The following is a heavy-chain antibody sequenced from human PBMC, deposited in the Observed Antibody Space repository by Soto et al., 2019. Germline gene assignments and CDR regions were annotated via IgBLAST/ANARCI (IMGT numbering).Heavy chain of an antibody. CDR2: IWYDGSNK. J-gene: IGHJ3*02. CDR3: ARDLSGDYGALDT. V-gene: IGHV3-33*01. D-gene: IGHD4-17*01. Sequence: QVQLVESGGGVVQPGRSLRLSCAPSGFTFSSYGMHWARQAPGKGLEWVAVIWYDGSNKVYADSVKGRFTISRDNSNNTLYLQMNSLRAEDTAVYYCARDLSGDYGALDTWGQGTMVTVSS. CDR1: GFTFSSYG.